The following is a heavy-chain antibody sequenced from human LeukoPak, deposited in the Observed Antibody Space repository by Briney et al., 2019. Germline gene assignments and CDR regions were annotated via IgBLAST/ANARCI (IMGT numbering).Heavy chain of an antibody. CDR3: ARGRQQLVRGDYYYGMDV. Sequence: GGSLRLSCAVSGISLSNYGMSWVRQAPGKGLEWVSYISSSGSTIYYADSVKGRFTISRDNAKNSLYLQMNSLRAEDTAVYYCARGRQQLVRGDYYYGMDVWGQGTTVTVSS. CDR1: GISLSNYG. V-gene: IGHV3-48*04. CDR2: ISSSGSTI. J-gene: IGHJ6*02. D-gene: IGHD6-13*01.